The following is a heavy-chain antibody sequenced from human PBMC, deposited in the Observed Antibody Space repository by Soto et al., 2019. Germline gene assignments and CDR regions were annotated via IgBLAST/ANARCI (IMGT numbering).Heavy chain of an antibody. CDR2: IQNVGPT. CDR3: ARDYVIRDDGSCSGVPLEV. D-gene: IGHD2-15*01. CDR1: GFTVSSKY. J-gene: IGHJ6*04. Sequence: EVQLVESGGGLVQPGGSLRLSCAASGFTVSSKYMSWVRQAPGKGLEWVSLIQNVGPTYYADSVKGRFTISRDTSENTVHLQMDSLRAEDTAVYYCARDYVIRDDGSCSGVPLEVWGKGTTVTVSS. V-gene: IGHV3-66*01.